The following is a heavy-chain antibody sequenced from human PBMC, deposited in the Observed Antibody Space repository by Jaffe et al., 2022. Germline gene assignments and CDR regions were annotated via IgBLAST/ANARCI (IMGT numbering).Heavy chain of an antibody. CDR2: IYYSGST. Sequence: QVQLQESGPGLVKPSETLSLTCTVSGGSISSYYWSWIRQPPGKGLEWIGYIYYSGSTNYNPSLKSRVTISVDTSKNQFSLKLSSVTAADTAVYYCARAPLSAYGDYIGVFDYWGQGTLVTVSS. J-gene: IGHJ4*02. D-gene: IGHD4-17*01. CDR1: GGSISSYY. CDR3: ARAPLSAYGDYIGVFDY. V-gene: IGHV4-59*01.